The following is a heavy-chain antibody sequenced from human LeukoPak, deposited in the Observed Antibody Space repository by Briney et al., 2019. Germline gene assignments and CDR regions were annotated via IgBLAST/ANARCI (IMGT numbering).Heavy chain of an antibody. D-gene: IGHD5-18*01. J-gene: IGHJ4*02. CDR3: ARGRRGYSYGHTYYYFDY. Sequence: SETLSLTCTVSGDSVSSSSNYWGWIHQPPGKGLEWIGSIYYSGSTYYNPSLKSRVTISVDTSKNQFSLKLSSVTAADTAVYYCARGRRGYSYGHTYYYFDYWGQGTLVTVSS. CDR1: GDSVSSSSNY. CDR2: IYYSGST. V-gene: IGHV4-39*07.